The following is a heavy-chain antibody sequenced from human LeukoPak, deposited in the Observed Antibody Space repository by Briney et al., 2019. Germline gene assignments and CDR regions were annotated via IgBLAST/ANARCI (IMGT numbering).Heavy chain of an antibody. CDR2: IYYSGST. CDR3: ARAYFSGNYHYPFDI. V-gene: IGHV4-39*07. CDR1: GGSISSSSYY. D-gene: IGHD1-26*01. J-gene: IGHJ3*02. Sequence: SETLSLTCTVSGGSISSSSYYWGWIRQPPGKGLEWIGSIYYSGSTYYNPSLKSRVTISVDTSKNQFSLKLSSVTAADTAVYYCARAYFSGNYHYPFDIWGQGTMVTVSS.